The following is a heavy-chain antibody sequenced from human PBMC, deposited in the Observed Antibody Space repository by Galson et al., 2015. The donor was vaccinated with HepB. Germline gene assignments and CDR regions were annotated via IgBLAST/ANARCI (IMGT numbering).Heavy chain of an antibody. J-gene: IGHJ4*02. V-gene: IGHV3-48*04. Sequence: SLRLPCAASTFIFSTYSMNWVRQAPGTGLEWVSYISSSSTTIYYADSVKGRFTISRDNAKNSLYLQMNSLRADDTAVYYCVFLRGNDLKPLDYWGQGTLVTVSS. CDR1: TFIFSTYS. CDR3: VFLRGNDLKPLDY. CDR2: ISSSSTTI. D-gene: IGHD4-23*01.